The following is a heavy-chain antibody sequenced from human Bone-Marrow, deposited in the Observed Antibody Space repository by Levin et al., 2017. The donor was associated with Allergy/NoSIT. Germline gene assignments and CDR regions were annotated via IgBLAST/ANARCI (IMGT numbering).Heavy chain of an antibody. CDR2: INPNSGGT. D-gene: IGHD4-17*01. CDR1: GYTFTGYY. CDR3: ARPTDYGEGDGYFDL. V-gene: IGHV1-2*06. J-gene: IGHJ2*01. Sequence: ASVKVSCKASGYTFTGYYMHWVRQAPGQGLEWMGRINPNSGGTNYAQKFQGRVTMTRDTSISTAYMELSRLRSDDTAVYYCARPTDYGEGDGYFDLWGRGTLVTVSS.